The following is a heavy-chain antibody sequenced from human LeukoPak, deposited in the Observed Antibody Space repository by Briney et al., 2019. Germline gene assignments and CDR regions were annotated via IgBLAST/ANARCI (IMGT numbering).Heavy chain of an antibody. Sequence: GGSPRLSCTASGFNIAEYTMHWVRQTPGKGLEWVSLFSYEDDNTYYADSVESRFTISRDSSKNSLYLQMNSLRTEDTALYYCAKDLPAGNWNYFDYWGQGTLVTVSS. CDR2: FSYEDDNT. CDR1: GFNIAEYT. CDR3: AKDLPAGNWNYFDY. V-gene: IGHV3-43*01. J-gene: IGHJ4*02. D-gene: IGHD1-1*01.